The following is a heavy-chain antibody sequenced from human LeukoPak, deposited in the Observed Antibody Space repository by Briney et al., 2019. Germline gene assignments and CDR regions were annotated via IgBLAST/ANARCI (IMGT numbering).Heavy chain of an antibody. Sequence: PSETLSLTRTVSGYSISSGYYWGWIRRPPGKGREWIGIIYPSGTTYYNPSLKTRSTISVDTSKNQFPLKLSSVTAADTAVYFCARAYSRSWYLNWFDPWGQGALVTVSS. V-gene: IGHV4-38-2*02. CDR3: ARAYSRSWYLNWFDP. D-gene: IGHD6-13*01. CDR2: IYPSGTT. J-gene: IGHJ5*02. CDR1: GYSISSGYY.